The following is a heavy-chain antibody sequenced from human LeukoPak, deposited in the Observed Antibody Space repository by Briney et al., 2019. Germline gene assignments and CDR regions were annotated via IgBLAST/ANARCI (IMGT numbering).Heavy chain of an antibody. CDR1: GGSISSSSYY. Sequence: SETLSLTCTVSGGSISSSSYYWGWIRQPPGKGLEWIGSIYYSGSTYYNPSLKSRVTISVDTSKNQFSLKLSSVTAADTAVYYCARGFPFRKIEFYYFDYWGQGTLVTVSS. CDR2: IYYSGST. V-gene: IGHV4-39*07. J-gene: IGHJ4*02. D-gene: IGHD2-21*01. CDR3: ARGFPFRKIEFYYFDY.